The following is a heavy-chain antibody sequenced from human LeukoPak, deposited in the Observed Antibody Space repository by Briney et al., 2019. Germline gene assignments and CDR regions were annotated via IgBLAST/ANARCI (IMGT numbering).Heavy chain of an antibody. Sequence: PSETLSLTCTVSGDSISNYYWTWIRQPPGKGLEWIGYIYYSGSTNYIPSLRSRVTISIDTSKNQFSLRLTSVTAADTAVYYCARQIRYSNYADYWGQGTLVTVSS. V-gene: IGHV4-59*08. J-gene: IGHJ4*02. D-gene: IGHD4-11*01. CDR3: ARQIRYSNYADY. CDR2: IYYSGST. CDR1: GDSISNYY.